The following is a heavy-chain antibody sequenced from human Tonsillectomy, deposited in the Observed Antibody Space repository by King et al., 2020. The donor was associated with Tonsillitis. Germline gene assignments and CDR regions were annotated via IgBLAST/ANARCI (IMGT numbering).Heavy chain of an antibody. CDR3: TKDLGAKTADDAFDI. CDR2: IAYDGRNK. CDR1: GFTFSSDG. J-gene: IGHJ3*02. Sequence: VQLVESGGGVVQPGRSLRLSCAVSGFTFSSDGMHWVRQAPGKGLEWVAMIAYDGRNKYNADSVKGRFTISRDNSKNTLYLQMNSLRAEDTAVYYCTKDLGAKTADDAFDIWGQGTMVTVSS. V-gene: IGHV3-30*18. D-gene: IGHD1-26*01.